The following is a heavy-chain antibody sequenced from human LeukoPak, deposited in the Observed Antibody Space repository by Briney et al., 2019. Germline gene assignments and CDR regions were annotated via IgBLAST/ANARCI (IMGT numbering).Heavy chain of an antibody. CDR1: GGSISSSSYY. CDR2: IYYSGST. J-gene: IGHJ5*02. V-gene: IGHV4-39*01. Sequence: SETLSLTCTFSGGSISSSSYYWGWIRQPPGKGLEWIGSIYYSGSTYYNPSLKSRVTISVDTSKNQFSLKLSSVTAADTAVYYCARSDNNWFDPWGQGTLVTVSS. CDR3: ARSDNNWFDP.